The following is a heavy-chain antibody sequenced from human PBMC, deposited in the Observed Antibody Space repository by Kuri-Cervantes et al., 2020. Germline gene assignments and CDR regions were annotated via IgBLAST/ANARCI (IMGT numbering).Heavy chain of an antibody. Sequence: ASVKVSCKASGYTFTSYDINWVRQATGQGLEWMGWMNPNSGNTGYARKLQGRVTMTTDTSTSTAYMELRSLRSDDTAVYYCARRGGWLVPGAFDIWGQGTMVTVSS. J-gene: IGHJ3*02. CDR3: ARRGGWLVPGAFDI. V-gene: IGHV1-8*01. D-gene: IGHD6-19*01. CDR1: GYTFTSYD. CDR2: MNPNSGNT.